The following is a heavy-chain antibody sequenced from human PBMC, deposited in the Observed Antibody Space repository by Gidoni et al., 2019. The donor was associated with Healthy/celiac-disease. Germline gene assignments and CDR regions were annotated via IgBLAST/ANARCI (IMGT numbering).Heavy chain of an antibody. J-gene: IGHJ4*02. D-gene: IGHD4-17*01. CDR2: ISYDGSNK. Sequence: QVQLVESGGGVVQPGSALRLSCAASGFTFSSYAMHWVRQAPGKGLEWVAVISYDGSNKYYADSVKGRFTISRDNSKNTLYLQMNSLRAEDTAVYYCARGRSSTGHDYWGQGTLVTVSS. CDR3: ARGRSSTGHDY. CDR1: GFTFSSYA. V-gene: IGHV3-30-3*01.